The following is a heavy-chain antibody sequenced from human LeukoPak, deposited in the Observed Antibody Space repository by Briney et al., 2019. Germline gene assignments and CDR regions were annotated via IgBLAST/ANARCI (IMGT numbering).Heavy chain of an antibody. CDR1: GGSISSYY. CDR3: ARESPYCSGGSCQNYYYGMDA. Sequence: PSETLSLTCTVSGGSISSYYWSWIRQPAGKGLEWIGRIYTSGSTNYNPSLKSRVTMSVDTSKNQFSLKLSSVTAADTAVYYCARESPYCSGGSCQNYYYGMDAWGQGTTVTVSS. J-gene: IGHJ6*02. D-gene: IGHD2-15*01. V-gene: IGHV4-4*07. CDR2: IYTSGST.